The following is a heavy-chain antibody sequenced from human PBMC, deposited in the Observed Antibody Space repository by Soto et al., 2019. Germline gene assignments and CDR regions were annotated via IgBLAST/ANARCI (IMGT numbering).Heavy chain of an antibody. Sequence: GWALRLSCAVCVFPLRNAWMSWVRQAPGKGLEWVGRIKTKTDGGTTDYAAPVKGRFTISRDNAKNTLYLQMNSLRAEDAAVYYCVTEPFDFWGQGTMVTVSS. V-gene: IGHV3-15*05. J-gene: IGHJ3*01. CDR3: VTEPFDF. CDR1: VFPLRNAW. CDR2: IKTKTDGGTT. D-gene: IGHD4-4*01.